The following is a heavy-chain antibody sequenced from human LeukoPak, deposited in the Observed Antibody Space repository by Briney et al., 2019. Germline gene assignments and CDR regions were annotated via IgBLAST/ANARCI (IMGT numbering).Heavy chain of an antibody. V-gene: IGHV3-21*01. CDR2: ISSSSSYI. J-gene: IGHJ4*02. Sequence: PGGSLRLSCAASGFTFSSYSMNWVRQAPGKGLEWVSSISSSSSYIYYADSVKGRFTISRDNAKNSLYLQMNSLRAEDTAVYYCARDWSSSWYGELLGNDYWGQGTLVTVSS. CDR1: GFTFSSYS. CDR3: ARDWSSSWYGELLGNDY. D-gene: IGHD6-13*01.